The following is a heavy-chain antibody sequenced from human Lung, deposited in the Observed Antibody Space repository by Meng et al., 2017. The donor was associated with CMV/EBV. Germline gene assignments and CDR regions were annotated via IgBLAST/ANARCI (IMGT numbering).Heavy chain of an antibody. J-gene: IGHJ4*02. D-gene: IGHD2-2*01. CDR3: AKDKYGGYCSSTSCYVIFDC. Sequence: GGSLRLXCAAPGFTFSSYAMSWVRQAPGKGLEWVSAISGSGGSTYYADSVKGRFTISRDNSKNTLYLQMNSLRAEDTAVYYCAKDKYGGYCSSTSCYVIFDCXGGGXLVTVSS. V-gene: IGHV3-23*01. CDR2: ISGSGGST. CDR1: GFTFSSYA.